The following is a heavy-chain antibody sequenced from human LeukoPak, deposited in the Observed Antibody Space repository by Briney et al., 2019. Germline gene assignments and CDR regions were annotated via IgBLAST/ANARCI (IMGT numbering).Heavy chain of an antibody. CDR1: GFTFSDYY. CDR3: ARYGHAYGRGSPHY. CDR2: ISSSGSTK. V-gene: IGHV3-11*01. Sequence: PGGSLRLSCAASGFTFSDYYMSWIRQAPGKGLEWVSYISSSGSTKYYADSVKGRFTISRDNAKNSYLQMNSLRAEDTAVYYCARYGHAYGRGSPHYWGQGSLVTVSS. J-gene: IGHJ4*02. D-gene: IGHD3-10*01.